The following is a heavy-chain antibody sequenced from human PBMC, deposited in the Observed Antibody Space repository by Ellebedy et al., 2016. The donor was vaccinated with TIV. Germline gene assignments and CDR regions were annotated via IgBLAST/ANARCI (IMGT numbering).Heavy chain of an antibody. D-gene: IGHD3-22*01. Sequence: SETLSLXXAVSGGSISSSNWWSWVRQPPGKGLEWMGEIYHSGSTNYNPSLKSRVTISVDKSKNQFSLKLSSVTAADTAVYYCARVPPMIVVEGWFDPWGQGTLVTVSS. CDR3: ARVPPMIVVEGWFDP. CDR1: GGSISSSNW. CDR2: IYHSGST. V-gene: IGHV4-4*02. J-gene: IGHJ5*02.